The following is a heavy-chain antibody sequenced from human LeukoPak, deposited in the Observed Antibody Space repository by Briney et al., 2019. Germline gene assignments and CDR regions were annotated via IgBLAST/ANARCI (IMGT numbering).Heavy chain of an antibody. D-gene: IGHD2-21*02. CDR3: ARDKGAVVTACDY. J-gene: IGHJ4*02. CDR1: GFTFRSYA. Sequence: PGGSLRLSCAASGFTFRSYAMHWVRQAPGKVLEWVAFISYDGSDKYYADSVKGRFTISRDNSNNTLNLQMNSLRAEDTAIYYCARDKGAVVTACDYWGQGTLVTVSS. V-gene: IGHV3-30*04. CDR2: ISYDGSDK.